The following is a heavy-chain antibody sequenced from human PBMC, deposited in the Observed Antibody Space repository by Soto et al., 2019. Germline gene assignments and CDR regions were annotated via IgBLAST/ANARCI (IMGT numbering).Heavy chain of an antibody. V-gene: IGHV3-30*18. Sequence: QVQLVESGGGVAQPGRSLRLSCAASGFTFNNYGMHWVRQAPGKGLEWVAVISYDGSNKYYADSVMGRFTISRDTSKNTLYLEMNSLRAEDTAVYYCAKDRESYLIRGWFEPWGQGTLVTVSS. J-gene: IGHJ5*02. CDR3: AKDRESYLIRGWFEP. D-gene: IGHD2-2*01. CDR1: GFTFNNYG. CDR2: ISYDGSNK.